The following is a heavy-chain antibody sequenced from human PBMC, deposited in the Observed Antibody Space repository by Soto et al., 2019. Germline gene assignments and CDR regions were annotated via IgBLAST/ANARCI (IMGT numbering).Heavy chain of an antibody. Sequence: EVQLLESGGGLVQPGGSLRLSCAASGFTFSTYAMSWVRQAPGKGLEWVSTITTSGGNTYYADSVQGRFTISRDNSKNTLYLQMNSRRAEDTAVYYCAGRYCTNGVCYTNYYYYMDVWGKGTTVTVSS. D-gene: IGHD2-8*01. CDR2: ITTSGGNT. J-gene: IGHJ6*03. CDR1: GFTFSTYA. V-gene: IGHV3-23*01. CDR3: AGRYCTNGVCYTNYYYYMDV.